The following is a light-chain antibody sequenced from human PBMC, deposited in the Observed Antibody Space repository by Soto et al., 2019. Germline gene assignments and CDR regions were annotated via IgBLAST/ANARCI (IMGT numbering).Light chain of an antibody. CDR3: QQYNNWLPIT. Sequence: EIVMTQSPATLSVSKGERATLSCRASQSVSSNLAWYQQKPGQAPRLLIYGASTRATGIPARFSGSGSGTEFTLTISSLQSEDFAVYYCQQYNNWLPITFGQGTRLEIK. CDR1: QSVSSN. J-gene: IGKJ5*01. CDR2: GAS. V-gene: IGKV3-15*01.